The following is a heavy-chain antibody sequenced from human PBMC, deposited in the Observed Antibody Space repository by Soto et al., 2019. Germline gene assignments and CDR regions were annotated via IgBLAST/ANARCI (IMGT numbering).Heavy chain of an antibody. V-gene: IGHV3-30-3*01. D-gene: IGHD5-12*01. CDR1: GFTFSSYA. CDR2: ISYDGSNK. Sequence: GGSLRLSCAASGFTFSSYAIHWVRQAPGKGLEWVAVISYDGSNKYYADSVKGRFTISRDNSKNTLYLQMNSLRAEDTAVYYCARVYYRFNSGYGFSMDVWGQGTTVTVSS. J-gene: IGHJ6*02. CDR3: ARVYYRFNSGYGFSMDV.